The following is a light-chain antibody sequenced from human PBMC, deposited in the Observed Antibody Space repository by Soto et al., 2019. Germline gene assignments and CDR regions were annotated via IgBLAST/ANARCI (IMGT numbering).Light chain of an antibody. V-gene: IGLV2-11*01. CDR2: DVS. Sequence: QSALTQPRSVSGSPGQSVTTSCTGTSSDVGNYDYVSWYLQHPGKAPKVLISDVSRRHSGVPDRFSGSKSGNTASLTISGLLVEDEGDYYCCSYAGTSTYVFGSGTKLTVL. J-gene: IGLJ1*01. CDR1: SSDVGNYDY. CDR3: CSYAGTSTYV.